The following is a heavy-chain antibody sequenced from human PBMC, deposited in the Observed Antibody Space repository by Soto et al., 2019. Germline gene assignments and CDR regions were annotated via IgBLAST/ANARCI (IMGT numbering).Heavy chain of an antibody. CDR2: IYYSGST. D-gene: IGHD1-26*01. J-gene: IGHJ4*02. CDR1: GGSISSYY. V-gene: IGHV4-59*08. Sequence: QVQLQESGPGLVKPSETLSLTCTVSGGSISSYYWSWIRQPPGKGLECIGYIYYSGSTNYNPSLKSRVTISVDTSKNQFSLKLSSVTAADTAVYYCARRWGRTFDYWGQGTLVSGSS. CDR3: ARRWGRTFDY.